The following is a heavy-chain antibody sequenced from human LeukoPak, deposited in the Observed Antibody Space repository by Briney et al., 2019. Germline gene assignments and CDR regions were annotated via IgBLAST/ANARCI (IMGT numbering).Heavy chain of an antibody. CDR1: GFTFSSYA. Sequence: GGSLRLSCAASGFTFSSYAMGWVRQAPGKGLEWVSAISADASSTYYADSVKGRFTISRDSSKNTLFLQMNTLGAEDTAIYYCAKDRTVGASYWYFDLWGRGTLVTVSS. CDR2: ISADASST. CDR3: AKDRTVGASYWYFDL. D-gene: IGHD1-26*01. V-gene: IGHV3-23*01. J-gene: IGHJ2*01.